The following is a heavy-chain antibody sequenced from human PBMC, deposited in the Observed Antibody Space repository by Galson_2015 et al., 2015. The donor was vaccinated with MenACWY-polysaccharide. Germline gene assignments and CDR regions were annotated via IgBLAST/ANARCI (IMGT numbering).Heavy chain of an antibody. V-gene: IGHV3-73*01. J-gene: IGHJ6*04. D-gene: IGHD2-21*01. CDR3: YCGPVSAGWVDV. Sequence: SMRLSCAASGFTCSASAVHWVRQASGKGLQWVGRIRSKTKNYATAYTPSVQGRFTVFRDDSKKMAYLQMNSLKTEDTAVYYCYCGPVSAGWVDVWGKGTTVTVSS. CDR2: IRSKTKNYAT. CDR1: GFTCSASA.